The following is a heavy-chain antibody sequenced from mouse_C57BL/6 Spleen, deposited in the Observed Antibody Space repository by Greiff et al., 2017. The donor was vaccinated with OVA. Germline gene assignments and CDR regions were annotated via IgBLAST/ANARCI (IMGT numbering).Heavy chain of an antibody. CDR2: IDPETGGT. CDR1: GYTFTDYE. D-gene: IGHD1-1*01. CDR3: TRRELLRYLYFDY. Sequence: VQLQQSGAELVRPGASVTLSCKASGYTFTDYEMHWVKQTPVHGLEWIGAIDPETGGTAYNQKFKGKAILTADKSSSTAYMELRSLTSEDSAVYYCTRRELLRYLYFDYWGQGTTLTVSS. V-gene: IGHV1-15*01. J-gene: IGHJ2*01.